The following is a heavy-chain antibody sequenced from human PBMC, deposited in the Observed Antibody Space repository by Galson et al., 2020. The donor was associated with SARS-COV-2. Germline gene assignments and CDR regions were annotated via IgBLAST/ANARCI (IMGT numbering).Heavy chain of an antibody. D-gene: IGHD7-27*01. J-gene: IGHJ4*02. CDR2: IYYRGST. CDR3: ARETPSNWVDY. CDR1: GDSITSYF. Sequence: SQTLSLTCTVSGDSITSYFWSWIRQPPGKGLEWIGYIYYRGSTNYNPSLKSRVTISVDTSKNQFSLKLTSVTAADTAIYYCARETPSNWVDYWGQGTLVTVSS. V-gene: IGHV4-59*01.